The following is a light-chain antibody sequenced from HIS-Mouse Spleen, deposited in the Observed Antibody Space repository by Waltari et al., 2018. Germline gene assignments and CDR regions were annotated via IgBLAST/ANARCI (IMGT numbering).Light chain of an antibody. CDR2: EVS. J-gene: IGLJ2*01. V-gene: IGLV2-14*01. Sequence: QSALTQPASVSGSPGQSLTISCPGTSSDVGGYNYVSWDQQHPGKAPKLMIYEVSNRPSGVSNRFSGSKSGNTASLTISGLQAEDEADYYCSSYTSSSTLVFGGGTKLTVL. CDR3: SSYTSSSTLV. CDR1: SSDVGGYNY.